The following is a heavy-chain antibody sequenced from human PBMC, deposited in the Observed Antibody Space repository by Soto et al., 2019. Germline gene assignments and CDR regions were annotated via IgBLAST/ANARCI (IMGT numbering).Heavy chain of an antibody. CDR1: GYIFTNYY. D-gene: IGHD6-13*01. Sequence: QVQLVQSGAEVKKPGASVKVSCKASGYIFTNYYIHWVRQAPGQGLEWMAIINPLPTSGSTNYAQKFQGRVTVTMDTSTSTFYMELSSLRSDDTAVYYCARDLASAAYWCKGTLVTVSS. CDR3: ARDLASAAY. CDR2: INPLPTSGST. V-gene: IGHV1-46*01. J-gene: IGHJ4*02.